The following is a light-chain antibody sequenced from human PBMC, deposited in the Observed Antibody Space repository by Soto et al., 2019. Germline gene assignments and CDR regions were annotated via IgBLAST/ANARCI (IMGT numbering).Light chain of an antibody. CDR3: AAWDDSLNGLV. J-gene: IGLJ1*01. Sequence: QSALTQPPSASGTPGQRVTISCSGSSSNIGSNTVNWYQQLPGTAPKLLIYNNNQRPSGVPDRFSGSKSGTSASLAISGLQSEDEADYYCAAWDDSLNGLVFGTGTKLNVL. V-gene: IGLV1-44*01. CDR2: NNN. CDR1: SSNIGSNT.